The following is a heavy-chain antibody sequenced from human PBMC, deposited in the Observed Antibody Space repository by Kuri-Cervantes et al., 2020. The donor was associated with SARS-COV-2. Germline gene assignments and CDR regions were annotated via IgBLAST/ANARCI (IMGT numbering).Heavy chain of an antibody. CDR3: AKDQGDSYGISYFDY. D-gene: IGHD5-18*01. V-gene: IGHV3-30*04. Sequence: GGSLRLSCAASGFTFSSYAMHWVRQAPSKGLEWVAVISYDGSNKYYADSVKGRFTISRDNSKNTLYLQMNSLRAEDTAVYYCAKDQGDSYGISYFDYWGQGTLVTVSS. CDR2: ISYDGSNK. J-gene: IGHJ4*02. CDR1: GFTFSSYA.